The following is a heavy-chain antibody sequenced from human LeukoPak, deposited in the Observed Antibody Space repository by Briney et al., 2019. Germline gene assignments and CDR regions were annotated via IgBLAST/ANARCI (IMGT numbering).Heavy chain of an antibody. CDR1: GYTFTSYD. CDR2: MNPNSGNT. CDR3: ARGAGYDILTGYPDAFDI. D-gene: IGHD3-9*01. V-gene: IGHV1-8*01. Sequence: ASVKVSCKASGYTFTSYDINWVRQATGQGLEWMGWMNPNSGNTGYAQKFQGRVTMTRNTSISTAYMELSSLRSEDTAVYYCARGAGYDILTGYPDAFDIWGQGTMVTVSS. J-gene: IGHJ3*02.